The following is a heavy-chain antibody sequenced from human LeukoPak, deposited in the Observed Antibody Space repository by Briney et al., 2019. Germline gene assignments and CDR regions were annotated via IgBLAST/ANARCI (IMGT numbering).Heavy chain of an antibody. J-gene: IGHJ5*02. D-gene: IGHD2-2*01. Sequence: SETLSLTCTVSGGSISSYYWSWIRQPPGKGLEWIGYIYYSGSTNYNPSLKSRVTISVDTSKNQFSLKLSSVTAADTAVYYCARVGCSSTSCYELDNWFDPWGQGKLVTVSS. V-gene: IGHV4-59*01. CDR2: IYYSGST. CDR1: GGSISSYY. CDR3: ARVGCSSTSCYELDNWFDP.